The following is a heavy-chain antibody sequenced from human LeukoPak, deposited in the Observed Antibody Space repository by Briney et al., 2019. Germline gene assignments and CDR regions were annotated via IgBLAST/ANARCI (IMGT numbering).Heavy chain of an antibody. J-gene: IGHJ4*02. CDR1: GYSISSGYY. V-gene: IGHV4-38-2*01. CDR2: IYHSGST. D-gene: IGHD1-26*01. Sequence: MSSETLSLTCAVSGYSISSGYYWGWIRQPPGKGLEWIGSIYHSGSTYYNPSLKSRVTISVDTSKNQFSLKLSSVTAADTAVYYCARGRPGSSVTYFDYWGQGTLVTVSS. CDR3: ARGRPGSSVTYFDY.